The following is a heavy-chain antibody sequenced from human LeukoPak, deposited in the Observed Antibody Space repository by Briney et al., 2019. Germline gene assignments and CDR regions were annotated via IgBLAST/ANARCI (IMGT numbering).Heavy chain of an antibody. CDR3: ASVMTTASYFDY. CDR2: IYYSGST. CDR1: GGSISSYY. Sequence: SQTPSLTCTVSGGSISSYYWSWIRQPPGKGLEWIGYIYYSGSTNYNPSLKSRVTISVDTSRNQFSLKLSSVTAADTAVYYCASVMTTASYFDYWGQGTLVTVSS. V-gene: IGHV4-59*01. D-gene: IGHD4-17*01. J-gene: IGHJ4*02.